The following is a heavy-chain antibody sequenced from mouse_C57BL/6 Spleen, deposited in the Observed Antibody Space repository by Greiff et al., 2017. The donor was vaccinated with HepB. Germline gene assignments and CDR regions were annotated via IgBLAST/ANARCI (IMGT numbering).Heavy chain of an antibody. J-gene: IGHJ2*01. V-gene: IGHV5-4*01. D-gene: IGHD1-1*01. CDR3: ARDGDYGSSYFDY. CDR2: ISDGGSYT. CDR1: GFTFSSYA. Sequence: DVHLVESGGGLVKPGGSLKLSCAASGFTFSSYAMSWVRQTPEKRLEWVATISDGGSYTYYPDNVKGRFTISRDNAKNNLYLQMSHLKSEDTAMYYCARDGDYGSSYFDYWGQGTTLTVSS.